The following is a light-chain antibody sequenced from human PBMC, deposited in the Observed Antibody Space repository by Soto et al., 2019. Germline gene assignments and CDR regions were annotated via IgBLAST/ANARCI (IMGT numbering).Light chain of an antibody. V-gene: IGKV3-20*01. CDR2: GAS. CDR3: QQYGSSPYT. Sequence: EIVLTQSPGTLSLSPGERATLSCRASQSVSNSYLAWYQQKPGQAPRLLIYGASSRATGIPDRFSGSWSGTDFTLTIAGLEPEDFAVYYCQQYGSSPYTFGQGTELEIK. CDR1: QSVSNSY. J-gene: IGKJ2*01.